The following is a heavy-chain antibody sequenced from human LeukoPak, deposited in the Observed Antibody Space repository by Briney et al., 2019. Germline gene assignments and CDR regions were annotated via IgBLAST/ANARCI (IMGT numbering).Heavy chain of an antibody. CDR3: ARGAYFYGSGINWFDP. CDR2: IYTTGST. D-gene: IGHD3-10*01. J-gene: IGHJ5*02. V-gene: IGHV4-61*09. Sequence: SETLSLTCTVSGGSISSASYYWSWIRQPAGKGLEWIGHIYTTGSTNYNPSLKSRVTISLDTSKNQFSLKLSSVTAADTAVYYCARGAYFYGSGINWFDPWGQGTLITVSS. CDR1: GGSISSASYY.